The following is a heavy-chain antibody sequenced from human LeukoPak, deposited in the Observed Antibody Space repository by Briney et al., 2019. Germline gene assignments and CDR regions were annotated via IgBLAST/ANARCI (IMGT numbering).Heavy chain of an antibody. CDR1: GFTFSSYA. J-gene: IGHJ4*02. Sequence: GGSLRLSCAASGFTFSSYAMSWVRQAPGKGLEWVSASGSGGNTYYADSVKGRFTISRDNSKNTLYLQMNSLRAEATAVYYCAERMRDTGYYFDYWGQGTLVTVSS. CDR2: SGSGGNT. CDR3: AERMRDTGYYFDY. V-gene: IGHV3-23*01. D-gene: IGHD5-18*01.